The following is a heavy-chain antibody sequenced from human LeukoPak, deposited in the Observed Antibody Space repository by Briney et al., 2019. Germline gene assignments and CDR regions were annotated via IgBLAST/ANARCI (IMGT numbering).Heavy chain of an antibody. V-gene: IGHV4-39*01. CDR3: ARGDYYYDSTDLGAFDI. CDR2: IYYSGST. Sequence: PSETLSLTCTVSGGSISSSSYYWGWIRQPPGKGLEWIGSIYYSGSTYYNPSLKSRVTISVDTSKNQFSQKLSSVTAADTAAYYCARGDYYYDSTDLGAFDIWGQGTMVTVSS. J-gene: IGHJ3*02. CDR1: GGSISSSSYY. D-gene: IGHD3-22*01.